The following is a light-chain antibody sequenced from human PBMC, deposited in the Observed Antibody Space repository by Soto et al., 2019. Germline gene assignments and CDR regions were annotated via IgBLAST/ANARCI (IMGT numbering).Light chain of an antibody. CDR3: QQYGSSPRT. V-gene: IGKV3-20*01. J-gene: IGKJ1*01. CDR2: GAS. CDR1: QSVSNNY. Sequence: VLTQSPSTLSLSPGERATLSCRASQSVSNNYLAWYQQKPGQAPRLLIYGASSRATGIPDRFAGSGSGTDFTLTISRLEPEDFAVYYCQQYGSSPRTFGQGTKVDIK.